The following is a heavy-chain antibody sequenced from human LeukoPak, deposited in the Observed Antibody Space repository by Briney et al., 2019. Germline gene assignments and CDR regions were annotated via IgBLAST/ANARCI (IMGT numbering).Heavy chain of an antibody. Sequence: SVKVSCKASGGTFSSYAISWVRQAPGQGLEWMGGIIPIFGTANYAQKFQGRVTITTDESTSPAYMELSSLRSEDTAVYYCARATLRDCGGDCYSRGKYYFDYWGQGTLVTVSS. CDR1: GGTFSSYA. D-gene: IGHD2-21*02. CDR3: ARATLRDCGGDCYSRGKYYFDY. CDR2: IIPIFGTA. J-gene: IGHJ4*02. V-gene: IGHV1-69*05.